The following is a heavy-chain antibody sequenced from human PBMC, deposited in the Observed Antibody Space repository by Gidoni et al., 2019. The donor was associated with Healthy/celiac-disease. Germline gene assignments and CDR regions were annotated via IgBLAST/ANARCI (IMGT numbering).Heavy chain of an antibody. CDR3: AKDLYSSSLDYYYGMDV. CDR1: GFTFRSYA. J-gene: IGHJ6*02. D-gene: IGHD6-6*01. Sequence: EVQLLESGGGLVQPGGSLRLSCAASGFTFRSYAMGWVRQAPGKGLGWVSAISGSGCSTSYADSVKGRFTISRDNSKNTLYLQMNSLRAEDTAVYYCAKDLYSSSLDYYYGMDVWGQGTTVTVSS. CDR2: ISGSGCST. V-gene: IGHV3-23*01.